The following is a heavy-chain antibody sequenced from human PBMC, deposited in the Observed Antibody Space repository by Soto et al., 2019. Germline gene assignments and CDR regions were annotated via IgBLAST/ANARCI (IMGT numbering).Heavy chain of an antibody. D-gene: IGHD3-9*01. CDR1: GGSISSSSYF. J-gene: IGHJ6*02. CDR2: IYYSGST. Sequence: SETLSLTCSVSGGSISSSSYFWGWIRQPPGKGLEWIGSIYYSGSTYYNPSLKSRVTVSVDTSKNQFSLKLSSVTAADTAVYYCAKDGNLARYFDWLAVEKRYYYYGMDVWGQVTTVT. CDR3: AKDGNLARYFDWLAVEKRYYYYGMDV. V-gene: IGHV4-39*02.